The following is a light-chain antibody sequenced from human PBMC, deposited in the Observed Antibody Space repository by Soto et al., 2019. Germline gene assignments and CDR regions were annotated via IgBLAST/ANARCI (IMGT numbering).Light chain of an antibody. Sequence: ETVLTQSPGTLSFSPGERATLSCRASQTVSNSYLAWYQHKAGQAPRLLISGVSSRATGIPDRFSGSGSGTDFTLTISRLEPEDFALYYCQQYGNSPMSFGQGTRLEIK. CDR2: GVS. V-gene: IGKV3-20*01. J-gene: IGKJ5*01. CDR1: QTVSNSY. CDR3: QQYGNSPMS.